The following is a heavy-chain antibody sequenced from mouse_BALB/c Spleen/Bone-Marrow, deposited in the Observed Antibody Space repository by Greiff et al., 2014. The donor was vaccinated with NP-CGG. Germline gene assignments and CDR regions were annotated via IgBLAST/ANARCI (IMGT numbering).Heavy chain of an antibody. CDR3: ARSKVLYAMDY. Sequence: LVESGAELMKPGALVKISCKATGYTFSSYWIEWVKQRPGHGLEWIGEILPGNGSTNYNEKFKGKATFTAETSSNTAYMQLSSLTSKDSAVYYCARSKVLYAMDYWGQGTSVTVSS. V-gene: IGHV1-9*01. CDR1: GYTFSSYW. J-gene: IGHJ4*01. D-gene: IGHD2-14*01. CDR2: ILPGNGST.